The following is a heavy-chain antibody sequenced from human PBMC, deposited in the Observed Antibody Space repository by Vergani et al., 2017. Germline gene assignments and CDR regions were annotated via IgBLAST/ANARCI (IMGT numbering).Heavy chain of an antibody. J-gene: IGHJ4*02. CDR3: TTEVATPSPPDGRDYFDH. CDR1: GFTFTDAW. Sequence: EVQLVESGGGLVKSGGSLRLSCVASGFTFTDAWMSWVRQAPGKGLEWIGHIRNKANSYTTEYAPSVKGRFIISRDDSRNTLYLDVISLETEDTAVYYCTTEVATPSPPDGRDYFDHWGQGTLVTVSS. CDR2: IRNKANSYTT. V-gene: IGHV3-15*05. D-gene: IGHD2-21*01.